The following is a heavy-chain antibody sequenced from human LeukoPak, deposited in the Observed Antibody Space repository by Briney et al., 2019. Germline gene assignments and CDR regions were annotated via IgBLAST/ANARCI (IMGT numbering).Heavy chain of an antibody. CDR1: GGSISSSGYY. CDR2: MYYSGST. D-gene: IGHD5-12*01. V-gene: IGHV4-39*07. J-gene: IGHJ4*02. CDR3: ARRGGYSGYGPFDY. Sequence: SETLSLTCTVSGGSISSSGYYWGWIRQPPGKGLEWIGSMYYSGSTYYNPSLKSRVTISVDTSKNQFSLKLTSVTAADTAVYYCARRGGYSGYGPFDYWGQGTLVTVSS.